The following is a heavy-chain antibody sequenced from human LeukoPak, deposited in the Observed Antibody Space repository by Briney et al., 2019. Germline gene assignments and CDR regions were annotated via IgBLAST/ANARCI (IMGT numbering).Heavy chain of an antibody. CDR2: IRYDGSNK. CDR3: AKDPGGDIVVVPAANDY. D-gene: IGHD2-2*01. Sequence: GGSLRLSCAASGFTFSSYGMHWVRQAPGKGLEWVAFIRYDGSNKYYADSVKGRFTISRDNSKNTLYLQMNSLRAEDTAVYYCAKDPGGDIVVVPAANDYWGQGTLVTVSS. J-gene: IGHJ4*02. V-gene: IGHV3-30*02. CDR1: GFTFSSYG.